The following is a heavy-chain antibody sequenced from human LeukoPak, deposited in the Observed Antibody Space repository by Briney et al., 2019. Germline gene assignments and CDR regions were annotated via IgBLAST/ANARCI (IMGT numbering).Heavy chain of an antibody. V-gene: IGHV3-74*03. CDR3: ARGGRGTGIDY. D-gene: IGHD1-1*01. CDR2: ISSDGSVT. CDR1: GFTFSGYW. Sequence: GGSLRLSCAASGFTFSGYWMHWVRQAPGKGLVWVSYISSDGSVTTYADSVKGRFTISRDNAKNTVDLQMNSLRAEDTAVYYCARGGRGTGIDYLGQGTLVTVSS. J-gene: IGHJ4*02.